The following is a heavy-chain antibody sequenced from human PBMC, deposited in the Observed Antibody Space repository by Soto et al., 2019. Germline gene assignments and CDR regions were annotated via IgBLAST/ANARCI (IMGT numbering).Heavy chain of an antibody. D-gene: IGHD1-26*01. J-gene: IGHJ6*02. Sequence: PGGSLRLSCAASGFTFSSYGMHWVRQAPGKGLEWVAVISYDGSNKYYADSVKGRFTISRDNSKNTLYLQMNSLRAEDTAVYYCAKDQGGPGAHYYYYGMDVWGQGTTVTVSS. V-gene: IGHV3-30*18. CDR1: GFTFSSYG. CDR2: ISYDGSNK. CDR3: AKDQGGPGAHYYYYGMDV.